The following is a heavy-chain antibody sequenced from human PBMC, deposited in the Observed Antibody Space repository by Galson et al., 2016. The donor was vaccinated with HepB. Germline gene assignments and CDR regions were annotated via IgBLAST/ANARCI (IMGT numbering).Heavy chain of an antibody. CDR3: SVELLQDFDF. CDR2: VYCGGST. D-gene: IGHD5-24*01. V-gene: IGHV3-53*01. CDR1: GFTVSSNY. Sequence: SLRLSCAASGFTVSSNYMSWVRQAPGKGLEWVSVVYCGGSTYYADSVKGRFTLSRDHYKNTLYLQMNSLRAEDTAIYYCSVELLQDFDFWGQGTLVTVSS. J-gene: IGHJ4*02.